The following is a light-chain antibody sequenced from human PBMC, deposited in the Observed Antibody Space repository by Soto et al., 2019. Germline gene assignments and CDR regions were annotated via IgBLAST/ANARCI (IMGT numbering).Light chain of an antibody. CDR3: ATWDDSLDVHV. CDR1: SSNIGINT. J-gene: IGLJ1*01. Sequence: QSVLTRPPSASGTPGQTITISCSGGSSNIGINTVNWYEHLPGTAPRLLIYGNNQRPSGVPDRFSGSKSGTSASLAISGLQSEDEGHYYCATWDDSLDVHVFGTGTQLTVL. V-gene: IGLV1-44*01. CDR2: GNN.